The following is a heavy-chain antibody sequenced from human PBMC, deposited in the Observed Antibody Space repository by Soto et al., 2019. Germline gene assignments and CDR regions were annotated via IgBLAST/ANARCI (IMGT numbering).Heavy chain of an antibody. CDR3: ARKDYYGSGTYHFDY. V-gene: IGHV1-3*01. J-gene: IGHJ4*02. CDR1: GYTFSTFP. CDR2: INAANGDT. Sequence: ASVKVSCKASGYTFSTFPMHLVRQAPGQNLEWMGWINAANGDTGYSQNFQGRVTITRDTTASTAYMELSGLRSEDTAVYFCARKDYYGSGTYHFDYWGQGTLVTVSS. D-gene: IGHD3-10*01.